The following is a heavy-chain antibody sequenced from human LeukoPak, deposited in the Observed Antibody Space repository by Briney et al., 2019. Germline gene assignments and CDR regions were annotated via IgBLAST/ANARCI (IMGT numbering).Heavy chain of an antibody. Sequence: SETLSLTCTVSGGSISSSSYYWGWIRQPPGKGLEWIGYIYYSGSTNYNPSLKSRVTISVDTSKNQFSLKLSSVTAADTAVYYCARALGYYDSSGRYFDYWGQGTLVTVSS. CDR2: IYYSGST. J-gene: IGHJ4*02. V-gene: IGHV4-61*05. CDR1: GGSISSSSYY. CDR3: ARALGYYDSSGRYFDY. D-gene: IGHD3-22*01.